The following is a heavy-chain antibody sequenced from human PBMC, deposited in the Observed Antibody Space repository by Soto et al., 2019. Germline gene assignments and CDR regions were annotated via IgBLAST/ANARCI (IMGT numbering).Heavy chain of an antibody. CDR3: ARSHTGDSAFRAFGI. CDR1: QFSFSNYW. V-gene: IGHV3-7*03. Sequence: LVQSGGGLVPPGESLTVSCAPSQFSFSNYWMNWVRQAPGKALEWVANIKKDESETDYVDSVRGRFTIFRDNAKNLLYLQMRRLRVEDTAVYYCARSHTGDSAFRAFGIWGQGTVVTV. D-gene: IGHD2-21*02. CDR2: IKKDESET. J-gene: IGHJ3*02.